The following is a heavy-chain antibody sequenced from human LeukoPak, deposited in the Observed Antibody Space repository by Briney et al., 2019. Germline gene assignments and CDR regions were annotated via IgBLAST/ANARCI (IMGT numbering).Heavy chain of an antibody. J-gene: IGHJ4*02. Sequence: PSETLSLTCAVYGGSFSGYYWSWTRQPPGKGLEWIGEINHSGSTNYNPSLKSQVTISVDTSKNQFSLKLSSVTAADTAVYYCARGPLTNRRLRGSKYFDYWGQGTLVTVSS. V-gene: IGHV4-34*01. D-gene: IGHD3-10*01. CDR3: ARGPLTNRRLRGSKYFDY. CDR2: INHSGST. CDR1: GGSFSGYY.